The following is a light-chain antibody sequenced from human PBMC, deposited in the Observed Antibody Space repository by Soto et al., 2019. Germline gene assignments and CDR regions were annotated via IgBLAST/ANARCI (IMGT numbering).Light chain of an antibody. Sequence: QSVLTQPASVSGSPGQSITISCTRTSNEVVCYYFFSWYQQHPGKAPNLMIYDVSNRPSGVSNRFSGSKSGNTASLTISGLQAEDEADYYCSSYTSSSTPFVFGTGTKVTVL. CDR2: DVS. CDR1: SNEVVCYYF. CDR3: SSYTSSSTPFV. J-gene: IGLJ1*01. V-gene: IGLV2-14*01.